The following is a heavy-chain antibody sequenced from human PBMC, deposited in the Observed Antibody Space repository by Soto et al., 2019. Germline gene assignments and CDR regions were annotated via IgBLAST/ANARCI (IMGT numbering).Heavy chain of an antibody. CDR2: IYHSGST. D-gene: IGHD3-16*01. J-gene: IGHJ4*02. V-gene: IGHV4-4*02. Sequence: QVQLQESGPGLVKPSGTLSLSCAVSGGSISSSYWWTWVRQPPGKGLEWIGEIYHSGSTNYNPSLQARVTIPVDTSRNQFSLNLSSVTAADPAVYYCASSGGGEDYWGQGILVAVSS. CDR1: GGSISSSYW. CDR3: ASSGGGEDY.